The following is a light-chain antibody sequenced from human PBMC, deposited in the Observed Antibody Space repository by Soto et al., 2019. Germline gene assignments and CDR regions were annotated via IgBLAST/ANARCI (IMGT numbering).Light chain of an antibody. V-gene: IGLV2-11*01. J-gene: IGLJ3*02. CDR2: EVT. CDR1: SSDVGGYDF. CDR3: ASHAGRSNPWV. Sequence: QSALTQPRSVSGSPGQSVTISCTGTSSDVGGYDFVSWYQQYPGKAPKVMIYEVTQRPSGVPDRFSGSKSGNTASLTVAVLQADDEAYYYCASHAGRSNPWVFGGGTKLTVL.